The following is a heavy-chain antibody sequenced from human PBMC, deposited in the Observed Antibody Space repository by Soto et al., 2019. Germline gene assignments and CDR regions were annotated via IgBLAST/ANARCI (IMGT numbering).Heavy chain of an antibody. CDR1: NASITSSGYY. Sequence: QVQLQESGPRLVEASQTLSLTCTVSNASITSSGYYWSWVRQPPGKRREWIGYIYHSGSTFYSPSLQSRLTMSVDTSKNQFSLTLRSVTAADTAVYHCARMSGTYYVPDYWGQGTLVTVSS. V-gene: IGHV4-31*03. D-gene: IGHD1-26*01. CDR3: ARMSGTYYVPDY. J-gene: IGHJ4*02. CDR2: IYHSGST.